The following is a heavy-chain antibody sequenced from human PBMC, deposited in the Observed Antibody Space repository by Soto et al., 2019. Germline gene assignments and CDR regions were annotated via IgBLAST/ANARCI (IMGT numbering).Heavy chain of an antibody. CDR3: ATEKHDSSGRRFDY. V-gene: IGHV3-48*02. D-gene: IGHD3-22*01. CDR2: IGSRSSKI. J-gene: IGHJ4*02. CDR1: GFTFSSYS. Sequence: GSLRLSCAASGFTFSSYSMNWVRQAPGKGLERVSYIGSRSSKIYYADPVKGRFTISRDNAKKSLYLQMNSMRDEDTAVYYCATEKHDSSGRRFDYWGQGP.